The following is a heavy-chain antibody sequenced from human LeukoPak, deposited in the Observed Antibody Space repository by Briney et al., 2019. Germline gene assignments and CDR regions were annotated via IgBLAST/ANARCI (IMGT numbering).Heavy chain of an antibody. CDR3: ARDAYYGGSGSYPDY. Sequence: SETLSLTCTVSGGSISSYYWSWIRQPPGKGLEWIGYIYYSGSTNYNPSLKSRVTISVDTSKNQFSLKLSSVTAADTAVYYCARDAYYGGSGSYPDYWGQGTLVTVSS. D-gene: IGHD3-10*01. V-gene: IGHV4-59*12. J-gene: IGHJ4*02. CDR1: GGSISSYY. CDR2: IYYSGST.